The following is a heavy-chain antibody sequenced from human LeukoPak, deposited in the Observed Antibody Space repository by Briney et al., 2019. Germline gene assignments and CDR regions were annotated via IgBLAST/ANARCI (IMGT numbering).Heavy chain of an antibody. J-gene: IGHJ4*02. V-gene: IGHV3-30*04. CDR2: MSFDGSHE. D-gene: IGHD2-15*01. CDR1: GFTFSSYT. CDR3: ARGGKCSDGKCYLIDY. Sequence: GGSLRLSCAASGFTFSSYTMHWVRQAPGKGLEWVAIMSFDGSHERYGDSVKGRFTLSRDNSKNTLYLQINSLRTEDTAVYYCARGGKCSDGKCYLIDYWGQGTLVTVSS.